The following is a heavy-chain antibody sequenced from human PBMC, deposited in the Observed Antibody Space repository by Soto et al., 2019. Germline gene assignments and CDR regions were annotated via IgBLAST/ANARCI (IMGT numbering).Heavy chain of an antibody. CDR1: GDTFSSYA. Sequence: GASVKVSCKASGDTFSSYAISWVRQDPGKGLEWMGKIIPTFGRTNYAQKFQGILTISADDSTSTAYMELTSLESDDTAVYYCARYPLSSFAMDVWGQGTTVTAP. CDR3: ARYPLSSFAMDV. CDR2: IIPTFGRT. D-gene: IGHD3-10*02. J-gene: IGHJ6*02. V-gene: IGHV1-69*13.